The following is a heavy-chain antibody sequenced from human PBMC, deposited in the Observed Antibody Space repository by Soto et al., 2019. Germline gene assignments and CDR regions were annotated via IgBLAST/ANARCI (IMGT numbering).Heavy chain of an antibody. CDR2: ISGSGGST. V-gene: IGHV3-23*01. D-gene: IGHD2-15*01. Sequence: EVQLLESGGGLVQPGGSLRLSCAASGFTFSSYAMSWVRQAPGKGLEWVSAISGSGGSTYYADSVKGRFTISRDTSKNTLYLQMNSLRAEDTAVYYCAKGGASRSGPFDYWGQGTLVTVSS. CDR1: GFTFSSYA. CDR3: AKGGASRSGPFDY. J-gene: IGHJ4*02.